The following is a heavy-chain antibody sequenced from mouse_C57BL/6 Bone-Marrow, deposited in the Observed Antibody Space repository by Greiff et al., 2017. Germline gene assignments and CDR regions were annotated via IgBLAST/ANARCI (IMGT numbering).Heavy chain of an antibody. J-gene: IGHJ4*01. D-gene: IGHD3-3*01. CDR2: IDPSDSYT. V-gene: IGHV1-50*01. CDR1: GYTFTSYW. CDR3: AREGRDYYAMDY. Sequence: QVQLQQPGAELVKPGASVKLSCKASGYTFTSYWMQWVKQRPGQGLEWIGEIDPSDSYTNYNQKFKGKATLTVDPSSSTAYMQLSSLTSEDSAVYYCAREGRDYYAMDYWGQGTSVTVSS.